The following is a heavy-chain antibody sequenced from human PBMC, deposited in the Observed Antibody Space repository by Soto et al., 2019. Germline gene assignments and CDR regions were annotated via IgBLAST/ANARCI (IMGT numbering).Heavy chain of an antibody. D-gene: IGHD2-15*01. V-gene: IGHV3-23*01. CDR2: VSASGGTT. CDR3: AKDRTRWHTGGSDY. J-gene: IGHJ4*02. CDR1: GFTFSSYA. Sequence: EVQLLESGGGFVQPGGSLRLSCAASGFTFSSYAMSWVRQAPGKGLEWVSAVSASGGTTYYADSVQGRFTISRDNSKSTLSLQMHSLRVEDTAVYYCAKDRTRWHTGGSDYWGQGPQVTVSP.